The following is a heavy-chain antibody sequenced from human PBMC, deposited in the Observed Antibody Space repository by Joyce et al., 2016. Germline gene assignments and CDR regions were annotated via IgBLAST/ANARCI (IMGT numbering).Heavy chain of an antibody. CDR2: IGTAGDP. D-gene: IGHD3-16*01. J-gene: IGHJ3*02. CDR1: GFTFSAYE. Sequence: EVQLVEAGGALVQPGGSLRLSCAASGFTFSAYEIHWVRQTTGKVLEGVSAIGTAGDPYYAGSVKGLFTISRENAKSSLFLQMNSLRAEDTAVYYWARERGGGMSAFDIWGQGTMVTVSS. V-gene: IGHV3-13*05. CDR3: ARERGGGMSAFDI.